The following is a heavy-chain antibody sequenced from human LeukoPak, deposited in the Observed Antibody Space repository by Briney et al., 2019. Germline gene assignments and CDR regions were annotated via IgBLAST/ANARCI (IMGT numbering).Heavy chain of an antibody. J-gene: IGHJ4*02. CDR2: IYYSGST. Sequence: SETLSLTCTVSGGSISTYYWSWIRQPPGKGLEWIAYIYYSGSTNYNPSLKSRVTISVDTSKNQFSLKLSSVTAADTAVYYCARSPGGSCFGYWGQGTLVTVSS. V-gene: IGHV4-59*01. D-gene: IGHD2-15*01. CDR3: ARSPGGSCFGY. CDR1: GGSISTYY.